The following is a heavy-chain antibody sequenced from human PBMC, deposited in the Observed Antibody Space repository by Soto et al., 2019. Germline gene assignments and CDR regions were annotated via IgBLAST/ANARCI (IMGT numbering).Heavy chain of an antibody. V-gene: IGHV1-69*01. Sequence: QVQLVQSGAEVKKPGSSVKVSCTASGGTFSSYAISWVRQAPGQGLEWMGGIMSIFSTANYAQKYKGRVTITADESTSTAYMELSSIRSEDTAVYYCARDPGAGGEDVWGQGTTVTVSS. CDR3: ARDPGAGGEDV. CDR1: GGTFSSYA. CDR2: IMSIFSTA. J-gene: IGHJ6*02. D-gene: IGHD3-16*01.